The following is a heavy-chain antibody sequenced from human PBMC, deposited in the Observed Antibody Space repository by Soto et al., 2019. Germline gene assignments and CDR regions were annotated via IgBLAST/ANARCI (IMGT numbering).Heavy chain of an antibody. CDR3: ASSSSYSRNYYYYGMDV. CDR1: GYTFTGYY. V-gene: IGHV1-2*04. Sequence: EASVKVSCKASGYTFTGYYMHWVRQAPGQGLEWMGWINPNSGGTNYAQKFQGWVTMTRDTSISTAYMELSRLRSDDTAVYYCASSSSYSRNYYYYGMDVWGQGTTVTAP. D-gene: IGHD6-6*01. CDR2: INPNSGGT. J-gene: IGHJ6*02.